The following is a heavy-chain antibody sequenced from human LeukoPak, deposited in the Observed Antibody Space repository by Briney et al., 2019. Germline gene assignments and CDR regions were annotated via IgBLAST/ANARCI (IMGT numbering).Heavy chain of an antibody. CDR2: IYYSGST. CDR3: ARGSYYYYMDV. Sequence: SETLSLTCTVSGGSISSYYWSWIRQPPGKGLEWIGYIYYSGSTNYNPSLKSRVTISVDTSKNQFSLKLSSVTAADTAAYYCARGSYYYYMDVWGKGTTVTVSS. V-gene: IGHV4-59*01. J-gene: IGHJ6*03. CDR1: GGSISSYY.